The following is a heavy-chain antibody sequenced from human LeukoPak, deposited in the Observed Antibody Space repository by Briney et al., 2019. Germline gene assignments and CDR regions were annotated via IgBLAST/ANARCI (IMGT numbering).Heavy chain of an antibody. Sequence: PSETLSLTCTVSGGSISSYYWSWIRQPAGKGLEWIGRIYTSGSTNYNPSLKSRVTMSVDTSKNQFSLKLSSVTAADTAVYYCARLQTYSSSRHFDYWGQGTLVTVSS. V-gene: IGHV4-4*07. CDR3: ARLQTYSSSRHFDY. D-gene: IGHD6-13*01. CDR1: GGSISSYY. CDR2: IYTSGST. J-gene: IGHJ4*02.